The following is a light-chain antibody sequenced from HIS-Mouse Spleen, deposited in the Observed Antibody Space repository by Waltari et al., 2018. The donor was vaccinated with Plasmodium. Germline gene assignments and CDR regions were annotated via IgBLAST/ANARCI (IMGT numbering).Light chain of an antibody. J-gene: IGLJ3*02. CDR3: YATDSSGNHRV. CDR1: ALPKKY. CDR2: EDS. V-gene: IGLV3-10*01. Sequence: SYELTQPPSVSVSPGQTARITCSGDALPKKYAYWYQQKSGQSPVLVIYEDSKRPSGIPWRCSGASSGTMATSTSSGAQVADEADYYCYATDSSGNHRVFGGGTKLTVL.